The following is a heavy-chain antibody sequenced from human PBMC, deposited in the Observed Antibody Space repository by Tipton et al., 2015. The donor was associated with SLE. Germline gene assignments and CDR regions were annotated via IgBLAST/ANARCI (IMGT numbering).Heavy chain of an antibody. CDR2: IYYSGST. V-gene: IGHV4-61*01. J-gene: IGHJ3*02. CDR1: GGSISSTINY. CDR3: ASDGDDSSGAFDI. D-gene: IGHD3-22*01. Sequence: TLSLTCTVSGGSISSTINYWSWIRQPPGKGLEWIGYIYYSGSTNYNPSLKSRVTISVDTSKNQFSLKLSSVTAADTAVYYCASDGDDSSGAFDIWGQGTMVTVSS.